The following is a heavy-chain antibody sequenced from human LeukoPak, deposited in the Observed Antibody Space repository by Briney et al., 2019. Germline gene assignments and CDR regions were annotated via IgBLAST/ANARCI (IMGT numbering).Heavy chain of an antibody. D-gene: IGHD2-2*01. V-gene: IGHV1-69*04. CDR1: GYTFTSYG. Sequence: SVKVSCKASGYTFTSYGISWVRQAPGQGLEWMGRIIPTLNIARSAQKLQGRVTITADKSTNTAYMELISLRSEDTAVYYCARDPALLGYCRSISCPVTYGMDVWGQGTTVTVSS. J-gene: IGHJ6*02. CDR3: ARDPALLGYCRSISCPVTYGMDV. CDR2: IIPTLNIA.